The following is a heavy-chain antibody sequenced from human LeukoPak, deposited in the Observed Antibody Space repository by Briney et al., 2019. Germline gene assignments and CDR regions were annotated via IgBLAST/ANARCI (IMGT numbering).Heavy chain of an antibody. CDR1: GFTLSSYA. CDR2: ISGSGSA. J-gene: IGHJ6*03. CDR3: ARSARRDGYNFDYYYMDV. Sequence: GGSLRLSCAASGFTLSSYAMNWVRQAPGKGLEWVSGISGSGSAYYADSVKGRFPISRDKSKNTVYLQMDSLRAEDTAVYYCARSARRDGYNFDYYYMDVWGKGTTVTISS. V-gene: IGHV3-23*01. D-gene: IGHD5-24*01.